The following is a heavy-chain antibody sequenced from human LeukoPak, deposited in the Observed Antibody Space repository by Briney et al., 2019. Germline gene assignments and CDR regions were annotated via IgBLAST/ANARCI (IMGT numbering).Heavy chain of an antibody. CDR2: IYYSGST. CDR3: ARVKCSGGSCYWDGAFDI. CDR1: GGSISSGDYY. D-gene: IGHD2-15*01. V-gene: IGHV4-30-4*08. Sequence: SETLSLTCTVSGGSISSGDYYWSWIRQPPGKGLEWIGYIYYSGSTYYNPSLKSRVTISVDTSKNQFSLKLSSVTAADTAVYYCARVKCSGGSCYWDGAFDIWGQGTMVTVSS. J-gene: IGHJ3*02.